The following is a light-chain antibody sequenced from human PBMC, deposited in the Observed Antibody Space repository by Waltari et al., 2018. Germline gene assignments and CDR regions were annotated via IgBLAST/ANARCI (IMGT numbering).Light chain of an antibody. CDR1: QSIDNQ. Sequence: EIVLTQSPATLSLSPGERATLSCRASQSIDNQLAWYQQKPGHAPRLLLSDASNRATGIPVRFSGSGSETDFTLTISTLEPEDFAVYYCQQRYNWPLTFGGGTRVEIK. CDR2: DAS. CDR3: QQRYNWPLT. J-gene: IGKJ4*01. V-gene: IGKV3-11*01.